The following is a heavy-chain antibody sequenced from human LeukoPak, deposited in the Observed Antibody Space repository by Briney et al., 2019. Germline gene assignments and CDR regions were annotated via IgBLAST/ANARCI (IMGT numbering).Heavy chain of an antibody. CDR3: ARDYSGYSGYD. V-gene: IGHV3-53*01. J-gene: IGHJ4*02. Sequence: GGSLRLSCAASGFTVSGTYMNWVRQAPGKGLEWLSVICSGGTTFYADSVKGRLTISRDNSKNTLYLQMNSLRADDTAVYYCARDYSGYSGYDWGQGTLVTVSS. CDR2: ICSGGTT. D-gene: IGHD5-12*01. CDR1: GFTVSGTY.